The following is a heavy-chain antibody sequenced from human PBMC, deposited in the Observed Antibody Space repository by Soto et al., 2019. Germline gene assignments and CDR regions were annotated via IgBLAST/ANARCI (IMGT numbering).Heavy chain of an antibody. V-gene: IGHV1-18*04. Sequence: GASVKVSCQASGYTFTSYGISWVRQAPGQGLEWMGWISAYNGNTNYAQKLQGRVTMTTDTSTSTAYMELRSLRSDDTAVCYCARDSPDGVVVVAATLFDYWGQGTLVTVSS. CDR3: ARDSPDGVVVVAATLFDY. D-gene: IGHD2-15*01. J-gene: IGHJ4*02. CDR1: GYTFTSYG. CDR2: ISAYNGNT.